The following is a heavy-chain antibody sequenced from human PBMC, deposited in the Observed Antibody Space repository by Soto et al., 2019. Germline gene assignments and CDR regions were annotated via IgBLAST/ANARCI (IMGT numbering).Heavy chain of an antibody. CDR1: GDTYTSNA. D-gene: IGHD4-17*01. J-gene: IGHJ5*02. Sequence: ASVKLSSKAPGDTYTSNARSWLRQAHGQGLERMGWISAYNGNTNYAQKLQGRVTMTTDTSTSTAYMELRSLRSDDTAVYYCSIDRFGLRPGDFGHGFDPWLNRSLVTVSS. V-gene: IGHV1-18*01. CDR2: ISAYNGNT. CDR3: SIDRFGLRPGDFGHGFDP.